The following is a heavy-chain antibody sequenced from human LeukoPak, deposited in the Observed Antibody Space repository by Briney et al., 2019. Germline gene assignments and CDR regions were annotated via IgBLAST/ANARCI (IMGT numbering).Heavy chain of an antibody. CDR1: GGTFSSYA. Sequence: ASVKVSCKASGGTFSSYAISWVRQAPGQGLEWMGGIIPIFGTANYAQKFQGRVTITTDESTNTAYMELSSLRSEDTAVIYCASSQRQPFDYWGQGTLVTVSS. J-gene: IGHJ4*02. CDR3: ASSQRQPFDY. CDR2: IIPIFGTA. V-gene: IGHV1-69*05. D-gene: IGHD6-25*01.